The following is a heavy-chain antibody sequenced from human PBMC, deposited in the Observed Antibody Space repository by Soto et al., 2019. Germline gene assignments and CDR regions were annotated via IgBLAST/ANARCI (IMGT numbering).Heavy chain of an antibody. CDR3: RRAGLSSGSSGY. V-gene: IGHV4-59*01. J-gene: IGHJ4*02. CDR1: GGSISSYY. D-gene: IGHD3-10*01. CDR2: IYYSGST. Sequence: SETLSLTCTVSGGSISSYYWSWIRQPPGKGLERIGYIYYSGSTNYNPSLKSRVTISVDTSKNQFSLKLSSVTSADTAVYYCRRAGLSSGSSGYGGQRTLVSVSP.